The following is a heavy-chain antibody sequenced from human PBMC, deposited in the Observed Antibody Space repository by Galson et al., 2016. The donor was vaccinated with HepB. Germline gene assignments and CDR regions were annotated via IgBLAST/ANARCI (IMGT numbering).Heavy chain of an antibody. V-gene: IGHV1-18*01. J-gene: IGHJ3*01. CDR3: AGAGLGRGLGSFGL. CDR1: GYTFRNNP. D-gene: IGHD3-16*01. CDR2: INAYNGNT. Sequence: SVKVSCKGSGYTFRNNPISWVRQAPGQGLEWMGWINAYNGNTNYAQKLQGRVTMTTDTSTSTAYMELRSLRSDDTAVYYCAGAGLGRGLGSFGLWGQGTMVTVSS.